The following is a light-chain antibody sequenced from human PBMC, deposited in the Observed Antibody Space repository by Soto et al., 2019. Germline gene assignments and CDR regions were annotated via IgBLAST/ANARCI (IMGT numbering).Light chain of an antibody. V-gene: IGKV3D-20*02. CDR2: GAS. J-gene: IGKJ1*01. CDR1: QTFSSSY. Sequence: EIVLTQSPGTLSLSPGERATLSCRASQTFSSSYLAWYQQKPGQAPRLLIYGASSRATGIPDRFSGSGSATDFALTISRLEPEDFAVYYCQQRSNWPPWTFGQGTKVDIK. CDR3: QQRSNWPPWT.